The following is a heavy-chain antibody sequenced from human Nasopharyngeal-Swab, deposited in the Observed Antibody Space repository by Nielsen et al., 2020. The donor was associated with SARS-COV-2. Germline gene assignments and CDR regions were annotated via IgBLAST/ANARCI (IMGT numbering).Heavy chain of an antibody. V-gene: IGHV4-59*12. CDR3: ARARRNFVVVSAFDY. CDR2: IYYSGGA. Sequence: WIRQPPGKRLEWIGYIYYSGGANYNLSLKSRVTISVDTSKNQLSLKLSSVTAADTAVYYCARARRNFVVVSAFDYWGQGTLVTVSS. D-gene: IGHD2-21*02. J-gene: IGHJ4*02.